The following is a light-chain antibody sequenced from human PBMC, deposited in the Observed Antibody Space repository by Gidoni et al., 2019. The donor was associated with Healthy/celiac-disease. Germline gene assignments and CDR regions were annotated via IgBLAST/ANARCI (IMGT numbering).Light chain of an antibody. V-gene: IGKV1-33*01. J-gene: IGKJ4*01. CDR1: QDISNY. CDR2: DAS. Sequence: DIQLTQSPYSLSASVGDRVTITCQASQDISNYLNWYQQKPGKAPKLLIYDASNLETGVPSRFSGSGSGTDFTFTISSLQPEDIATYYCQQYDNLLSLTFGGGTKVEIK. CDR3: QQYDNLLSLT.